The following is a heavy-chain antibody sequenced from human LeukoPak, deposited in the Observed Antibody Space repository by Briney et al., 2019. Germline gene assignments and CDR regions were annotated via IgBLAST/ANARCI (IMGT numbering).Heavy chain of an antibody. CDR2: MNPNSGNT. D-gene: IGHD3-10*01. CDR3: GRGMAWFGECQFDP. Sequence: ASVKVSCKASGYTFTSYDINWVRQATGQGLEWMGWMNPNSGNTGYAQKFQGRVTITRNTSISTSYMELSSLRSEDTAVYYCGRGMAWFGECQFDPWGQGTLVTVS. V-gene: IGHV1-8*01. CDR1: GYTFTSYD. J-gene: IGHJ5*02.